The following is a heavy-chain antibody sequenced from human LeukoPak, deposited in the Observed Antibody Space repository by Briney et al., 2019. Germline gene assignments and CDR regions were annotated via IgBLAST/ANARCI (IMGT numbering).Heavy chain of an antibody. V-gene: IGHV4-31*03. CDR3: ARESSGGYSYGRDLYFDY. J-gene: IGHJ4*02. D-gene: IGHD5-18*01. Sequence: SQTLSLTCTVSGGSISSGGYYWRWIRQHPGKGLEWIGYIYYSGSTYYNPSLKSRVTISVDTSKNQFSLKLSSVTAADTAVYYCARESSGGYSYGRDLYFDYWGQGTLVTVSS. CDR1: GGSISSGGYY. CDR2: IYYSGST.